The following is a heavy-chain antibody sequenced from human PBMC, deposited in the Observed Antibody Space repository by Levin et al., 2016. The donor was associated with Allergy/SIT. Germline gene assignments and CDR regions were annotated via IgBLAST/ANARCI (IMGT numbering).Heavy chain of an antibody. CDR2: IYYSGST. V-gene: IGHV4-59*01. CDR3: AKLGQLDYYYYGMDV. Sequence: WIRQPPGKGLEWIGYIYYSGSTNYNPSLKSRVTISVDTSKNQFSLKLSSVTAADTAVYYCAKLGQLDYYYYGMDVWGQGTTVTVSS. J-gene: IGHJ6*02. D-gene: IGHD6-13*01.